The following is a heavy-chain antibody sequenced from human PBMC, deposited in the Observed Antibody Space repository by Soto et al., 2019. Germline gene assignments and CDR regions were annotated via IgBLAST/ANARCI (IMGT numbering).Heavy chain of an antibody. J-gene: IGHJ4*02. D-gene: IGHD3-22*01. Sequence: ASVKVSCKASGYTFTSYAIHWVRQAPGQRLEWMGWINAGNGNTKYSQKFQGRVTITRDTSASTAYMELSSLRSEDTAVYYCARVGHYDSSGYSFWGQGTLVTVSS. CDR3: ARVGHYDSSGYSF. CDR1: GYTFTSYA. V-gene: IGHV1-3*01. CDR2: INAGNGNT.